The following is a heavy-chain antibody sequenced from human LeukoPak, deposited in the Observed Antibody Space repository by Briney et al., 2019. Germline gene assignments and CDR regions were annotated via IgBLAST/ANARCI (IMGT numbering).Heavy chain of an antibody. CDR1: GFTFSSHS. J-gene: IGHJ4*02. D-gene: IGHD4-17*01. Sequence: GGSLRLSCAASGFTFSSHSMNWVRQAPGKGLEWVSSISSSSSSYIYYADSVKGRFTISRDNAKNSLYLQMNSLRAEDTAVYYCARDRRVTTVTLPFDYWGQGTLVTVSS. CDR3: ARDRRVTTVTLPFDY. CDR2: ISSSSSSYI. V-gene: IGHV3-21*01.